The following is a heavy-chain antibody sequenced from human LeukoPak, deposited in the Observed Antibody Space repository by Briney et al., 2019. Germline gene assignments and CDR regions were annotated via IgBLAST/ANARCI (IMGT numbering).Heavy chain of an antibody. J-gene: IGHJ5*02. D-gene: IGHD4-17*01. CDR2: ISAYNGNT. CDR3: ARELDDYGDYGIDP. CDR1: GYTFTSYG. V-gene: IGHV1-18*01. Sequence: ASVKVSCKASGYTFTSYGISWVRQAPGQGLEWMGWISAYNGNTNYAQKLQGRVTMTTDTSTSTAYMELRSLGSDDTAVYYCARELDDYGDYGIDPWGQGTLVTVSS.